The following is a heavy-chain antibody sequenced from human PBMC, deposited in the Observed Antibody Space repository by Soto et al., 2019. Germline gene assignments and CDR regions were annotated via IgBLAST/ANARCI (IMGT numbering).Heavy chain of an antibody. D-gene: IGHD7-27*01. J-gene: IGHJ4*02. CDR1: GGSISTVDYW. CDR3: ARGPSGDKVDS. V-gene: IGHV4-30-4*01. CDR2: IYDGGRT. Sequence: QVQLQESGPGLVKPSQTLSLTCTVSGGSISTVDYWWSWIRQSPDMGLEWIGHIYDGGRTYNNPSLETRVTMSVDPSKGQLSLTLSSVSAAHTAVYYCARGPSGDKVDSWGQGTLVTVSS.